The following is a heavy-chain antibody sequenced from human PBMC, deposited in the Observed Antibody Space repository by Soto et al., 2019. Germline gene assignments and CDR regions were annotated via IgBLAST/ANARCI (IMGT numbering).Heavy chain of an antibody. CDR1: GFTFSSYS. D-gene: IGHD2-15*01. CDR3: ARGGSYCSGGSCYSDYYYYYMDV. V-gene: IGHV3-48*01. Sequence: EVQLVESGGGLVQPGGSLRLSCAASGFTFSSYSMNWVRQAPGKGLEWVSYISSSSSTIYYADSVKGRFTISRDNAKNSLYLQMNSLRAEDTAVYYCARGGSYCSGGSCYSDYYYYYMDVWGKGTTVTVSS. CDR2: ISSSSSTI. J-gene: IGHJ6*03.